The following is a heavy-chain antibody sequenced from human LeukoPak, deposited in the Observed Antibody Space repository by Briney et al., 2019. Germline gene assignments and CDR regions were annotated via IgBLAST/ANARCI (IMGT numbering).Heavy chain of an antibody. CDR2: INHSRST. J-gene: IGHJ5*02. CDR3: ARKWEYYDFWSGYYTGRSNWFDP. Sequence: PSETLSLTCAVYGGSFSGYYWSWIRQPPGKGLEWIGEINHSRSTNYNPSLKSRVTMSVDTSKNQFSLKLSSVTAADTAVYHCARKWEYYDFWSGYYTGRSNWFDPWGQGTLVTVSS. D-gene: IGHD3-3*01. V-gene: IGHV4-34*01. CDR1: GGSFSGYY.